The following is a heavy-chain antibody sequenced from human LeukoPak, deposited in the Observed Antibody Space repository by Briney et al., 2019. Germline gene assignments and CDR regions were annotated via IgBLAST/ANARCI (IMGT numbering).Heavy chain of an antibody. Sequence: GGSLRLSCAASGFTVSSNYMSWVRQAPGKGLEWVSVIYSGGSTYYADSVKGRFTISRDNSKNTLYLQMNSLRAEDTAAYYCARVSSSGWFMFDYWGQGTLVTVSS. CDR1: GFTVSSNY. V-gene: IGHV3-66*01. J-gene: IGHJ4*02. D-gene: IGHD6-19*01. CDR3: ARVSSSGWFMFDY. CDR2: IYSGGST.